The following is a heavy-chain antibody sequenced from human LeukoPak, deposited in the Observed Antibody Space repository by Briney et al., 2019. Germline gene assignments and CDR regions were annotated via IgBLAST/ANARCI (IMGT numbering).Heavy chain of an antibody. Sequence: GASVKVSCKASGGTFSNYVINWVRQAPGQGLEWMGGIIPIFATADYAQKFQGRVTITADESTSTAYMELSSLRAEDTAVYYCAELGITMIGGVWGKGTTVTISS. CDR2: IIPIFATA. CDR1: GGTFSNYV. D-gene: IGHD3-10*02. CDR3: AELGITMIGGV. J-gene: IGHJ6*04. V-gene: IGHV1-69*13.